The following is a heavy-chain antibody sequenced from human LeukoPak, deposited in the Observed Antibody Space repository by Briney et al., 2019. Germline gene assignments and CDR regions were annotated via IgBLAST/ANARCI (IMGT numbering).Heavy chain of an antibody. D-gene: IGHD6-13*01. CDR2: INTNTGNP. Sequence: GASVKVSCKASGYTFTSYAMNWVRQAPGQGLEWMGWINTNTGNPTYAQGFTGRFVFSLDTSVSTAYLQISSLKAEDTAVYYCARVGPHKPMYSSSWSFDYWGQGTLVTVSS. V-gene: IGHV7-4-1*02. J-gene: IGHJ4*02. CDR3: ARVGPHKPMYSSSWSFDY. CDR1: GYTFTSYA.